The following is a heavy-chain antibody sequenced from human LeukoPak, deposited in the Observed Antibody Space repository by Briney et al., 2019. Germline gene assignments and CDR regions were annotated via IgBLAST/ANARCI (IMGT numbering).Heavy chain of an antibody. D-gene: IGHD6-19*01. CDR3: ARERGSGVAGTSDY. J-gene: IGHJ4*02. Sequence: PAASVKVSCKASGGTFSSYAISWVRQAPGQGLEWMGWISAYNGNTNYAQKLQGRVTMTTDTSTSTAYMELRSLRSDDTAVYYCARERGSGVAGTSDYWGQGTLVTVSS. V-gene: IGHV1-18*01. CDR1: GGTFSSYA. CDR2: ISAYNGNT.